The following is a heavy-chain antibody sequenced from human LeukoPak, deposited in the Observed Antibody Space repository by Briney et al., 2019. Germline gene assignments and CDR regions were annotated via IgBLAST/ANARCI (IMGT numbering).Heavy chain of an antibody. CDR2: IKRKADGAPT. CDR1: GFTFSDAW. V-gene: IGHV3-15*01. J-gene: IGHJ4*02. Sequence: GGSLRLSCVASGFTFSDAWVNWVRQAPGKGLEWVCRIKRKADGAPTDYAAPVKCRFTISRDDSKTTVYLQMNSLKSEDAALYYCTTERPYFDNWGQGTLVTVSS. CDR3: TTERPYFDN.